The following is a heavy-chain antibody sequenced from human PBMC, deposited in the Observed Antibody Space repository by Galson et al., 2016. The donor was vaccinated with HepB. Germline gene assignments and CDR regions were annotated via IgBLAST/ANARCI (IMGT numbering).Heavy chain of an antibody. CDR2: IYDSAYT. D-gene: IGHD5-18*01. J-gene: IGHJ4*02. Sequence: TLSLTCTVSGGSISSAGYYWTWIRHHPGKGLEWIGYIYDSAYTYYNPSLQSRISISLDTSKNQFSLNLGSVTAADTAVYYCARDNLRGYAIDYWGQGSLVTVSS. CDR1: GGSISSAGYY. V-gene: IGHV4-31*03. CDR3: ARDNLRGYAIDY.